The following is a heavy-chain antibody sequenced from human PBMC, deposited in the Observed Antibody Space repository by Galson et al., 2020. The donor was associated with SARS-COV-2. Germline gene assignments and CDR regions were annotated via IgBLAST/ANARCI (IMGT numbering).Heavy chain of an antibody. CDR2: INPSDGST. J-gene: IGHJ6*03. Sequence: ASVKVSCKASGDTFINYYLHWVRQAPGQGFEWMGIINPSDGSTTYAQKFQDRVSMTRDTSTSTLYMELSSLRSEDTAVYYCARDGVPVVKTVIGFPKSWSGYNYNYYMDVWAKGTTVTVSS. V-gene: IGHV1-46*01. D-gene: IGHD2-2*01. CDR1: GDTFINYY. CDR3: ARDGVPVVKTVIGFPKSWSGYNYNYYMDV.